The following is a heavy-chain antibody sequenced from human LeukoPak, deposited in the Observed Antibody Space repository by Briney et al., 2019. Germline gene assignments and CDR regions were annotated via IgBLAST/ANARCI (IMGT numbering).Heavy chain of an antibody. J-gene: IGHJ4*02. D-gene: IGHD3-22*01. CDR2: IFNSGRT. Sequence: PSETLSLTCSVSGGSVSGRYWSWIRQPPGKGLGWIAYIFNSGRTNYNPSLRSRVTISVDTPKNQLSLKLNSVTAADTAVYYCVNVDNSGYYSLDYWGQGTLVSVSS. CDR1: GGSVSGRY. V-gene: IGHV4-59*08. CDR3: VNVDNSGYYSLDY.